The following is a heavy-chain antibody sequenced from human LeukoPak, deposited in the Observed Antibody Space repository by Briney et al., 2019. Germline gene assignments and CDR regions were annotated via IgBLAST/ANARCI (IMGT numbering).Heavy chain of an antibody. J-gene: IGHJ4*02. Sequence: GGSLRLSCAASGFTFSSYAMSWVRQAPGKGLEWVSAISGSGGSTYYADSVKGRFTISRDNSKNTPYLQMNSLRAEDTAVYYCAKDLFGEYCSGGSCYGDYWGQGTLVTVSS. CDR3: AKDLFGEYCSGGSCYGDY. D-gene: IGHD2-15*01. V-gene: IGHV3-23*01. CDR1: GFTFSSYA. CDR2: ISGSGGST.